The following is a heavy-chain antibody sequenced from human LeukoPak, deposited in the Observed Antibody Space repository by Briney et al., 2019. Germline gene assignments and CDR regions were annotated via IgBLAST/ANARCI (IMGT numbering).Heavy chain of an antibody. V-gene: IGHV3-23*01. CDR3: AKVPIVTLVGALGSASQ. D-gene: IGHD1-26*01. J-gene: IGHJ4*02. CDR1: GFIFSSYA. CDR2: ISGSGVST. Sequence: PGGSLRLSCAASGFIFSSYAMSWVRQAPGKGLKWVSAISGSGVSTYYADSVKGRFTISRDNSKNTLYLQMNSLRAEDTAVYYCAKVPIVTLVGALGSASQWGQGTLVTVSS.